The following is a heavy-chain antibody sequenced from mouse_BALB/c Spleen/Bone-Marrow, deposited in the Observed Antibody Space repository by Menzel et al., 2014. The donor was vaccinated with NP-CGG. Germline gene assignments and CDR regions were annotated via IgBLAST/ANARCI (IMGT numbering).Heavy chain of an antibody. V-gene: IGHV1-80*01. CDR1: GYAFSSYW. CDR2: IYPGDGDT. CDR3: ARGRGWYFDY. Sequence: QVQLKDSGAELVRPGSSVKISCKASGYAFSSYWMNWVKQRPGQGLEWIGQIYPGDGDTNYNGKFKGKATLTADKSSSTAYMQLSGLTSEDSAVYFCARGRGWYFDYWGQGTTLTVSS. D-gene: IGHD2-3*01. J-gene: IGHJ2*01.